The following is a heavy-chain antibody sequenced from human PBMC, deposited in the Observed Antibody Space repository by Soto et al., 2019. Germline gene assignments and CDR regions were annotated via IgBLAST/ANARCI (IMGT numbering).Heavy chain of an antibody. CDR2: IWYDGSNK. V-gene: IGHV3-33*01. CDR1: GFTFSSYG. Sequence: LRLSCAASGFTFSSYGMHWVRQAPGKGLEWVAVIWYDGSNKYYADSVKGRFTISRDNSKNTLYLQMNSLRAEDTAVYYCARGSSGWSSPFDYWGQGTLVTVSS. CDR3: ARGSSGWSSPFDY. D-gene: IGHD6-19*01. J-gene: IGHJ4*02.